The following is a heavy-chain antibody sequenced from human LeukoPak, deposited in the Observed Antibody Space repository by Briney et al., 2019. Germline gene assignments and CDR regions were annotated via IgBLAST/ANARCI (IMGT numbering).Heavy chain of an antibody. J-gene: IGHJ6*02. V-gene: IGHV4-39*07. CDR2: GDYSGGT. CDR3: VGGGSGIYYNMDV. D-gene: IGHD3-10*01. Sequence: SETLSLTCTVSGDSFSSVTDHWAWIRQPPGKGLEWIASGDYSGGTYYNPSLESRVAISADMSKNQFSLKLTSVTGADTAVYYCVGGGSGIYYNMDVWGQGTMVTVSS. CDR1: GDSFSSVTDH.